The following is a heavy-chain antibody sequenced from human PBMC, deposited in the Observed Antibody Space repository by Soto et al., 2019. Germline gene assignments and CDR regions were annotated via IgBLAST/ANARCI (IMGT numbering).Heavy chain of an antibody. CDR1: GFTFSSYG. V-gene: IGHV3-33*01. Sequence: GGSLRLSCAASGFTFSSYGMHWVRQAPGKGLEWVAVIWYDGSNKYYADSVKGRFTISRDNSKNTLYLQMNSLRAEDTAVYYCARDLHLERGLSYAFEIWGQGTMVT. J-gene: IGHJ3*02. CDR3: ARDLHLERGLSYAFEI. D-gene: IGHD1-1*01. CDR2: IWYDGSNK.